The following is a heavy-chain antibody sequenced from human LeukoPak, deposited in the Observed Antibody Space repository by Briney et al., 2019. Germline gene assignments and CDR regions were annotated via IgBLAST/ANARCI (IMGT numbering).Heavy chain of an antibody. V-gene: IGHV3-30*04. J-gene: IGHJ4*02. Sequence: PGGSLRLSCAASGFTLSSYAMHWVRQAPGKGLEWVAVISYDGSNKYYADSVKGRFTISRDNAKNSLYLQMNSLRAEDTAVYYCARASGSGSPFDYWGQGTLVTVSS. CDR1: GFTLSSYA. D-gene: IGHD3-10*01. CDR2: ISYDGSNK. CDR3: ARASGSGSPFDY.